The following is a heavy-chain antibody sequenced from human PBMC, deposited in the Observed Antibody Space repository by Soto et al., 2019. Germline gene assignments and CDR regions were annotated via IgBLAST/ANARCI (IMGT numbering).Heavy chain of an antibody. J-gene: IGHJ4*02. CDR1: GGSISGGGYY. Sequence: SETFSFTGTVSGGSISGGGYYWRWIRKHPGKGLEWIGYIYYSGSTYYNPSLKSRVTISVDTSKNQFSLKLSSVTAADTAVYYCVRAQDDYGDYVWYFDYWGQGTLVTVSS. D-gene: IGHD4-17*01. CDR3: VRAQDDYGDYVWYFDY. CDR2: IYYSGST. V-gene: IGHV4-31*02.